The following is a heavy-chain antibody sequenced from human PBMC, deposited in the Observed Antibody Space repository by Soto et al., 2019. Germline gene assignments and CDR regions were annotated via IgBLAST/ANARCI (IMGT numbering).Heavy chain of an antibody. J-gene: IGHJ6*02. V-gene: IGHV1-69*13. CDR3: ARGADFWSGSRYYHYAYDLDV. D-gene: IGHD3-3*01. CDR1: GGTFSSYA. CDR2: IIPIFGTA. Sequence: SVKVSCKASGGTFSSYAISWVRQAPGQGLEWMGGIIPIFGTANYAQKFQGRVTITADESTSTAYMELSGLRSEDTAVYFCARGADFWSGSRYYHYAYDLDVWGHGTTVTVSS.